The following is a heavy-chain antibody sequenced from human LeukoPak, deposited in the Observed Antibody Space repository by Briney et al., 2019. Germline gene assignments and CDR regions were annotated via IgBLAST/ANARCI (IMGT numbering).Heavy chain of an antibody. D-gene: IGHD3-3*01. CDR1: GGSISSSSYY. Sequence: SETLSLTCTVSGGSISSSSYYWGWIRQPPGKGLEWIGSIYYSGSTYYNPSLKSRVTISVDTSKNQFSLKLSSVTAADTAVYYCARLVPRSGCYIRYFDYWGQGTLVTVSS. J-gene: IGHJ4*02. V-gene: IGHV4-39*07. CDR2: IYYSGST. CDR3: ARLVPRSGCYIRYFDY.